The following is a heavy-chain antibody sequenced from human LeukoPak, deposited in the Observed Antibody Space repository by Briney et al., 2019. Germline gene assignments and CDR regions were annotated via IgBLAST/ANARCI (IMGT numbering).Heavy chain of an antibody. CDR3: ARGGSSSSLDYYYYYMDV. V-gene: IGHV4-30-2*01. D-gene: IGHD6-6*01. J-gene: IGHJ6*03. CDR1: GGSISSGGYY. Sequence: SETLSLTCSVSGGSISSGGYYWSWIRQPPGKGLEWIGYIYRGGSTSYNSSLKSRVTISLDRSKNQFSLKLSSVAAADTAVYYCARGGSSSSLDYYYYYMDVWGKGTTVIVSS. CDR2: IYRGGST.